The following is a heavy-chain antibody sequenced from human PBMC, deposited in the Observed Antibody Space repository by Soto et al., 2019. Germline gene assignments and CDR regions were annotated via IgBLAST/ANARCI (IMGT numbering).Heavy chain of an antibody. Sequence: GGSLRLSCAASGFTFSNAWMSWGRQSPGKGLEWVGRIKSKTDGGATDYAAPVKGRFTISRDDSKNTLYLPTNSLQTEDTAVYYCNVVIIPFGYWGQGTLVTVSS. CDR3: NVVIIPFGY. V-gene: IGHV3-15*01. D-gene: IGHD3-3*01. CDR1: GFTFSNAW. J-gene: IGHJ4*02. CDR2: IKSKTDGGAT.